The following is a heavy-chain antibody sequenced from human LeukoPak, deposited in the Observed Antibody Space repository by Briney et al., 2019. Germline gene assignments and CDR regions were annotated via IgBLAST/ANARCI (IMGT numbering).Heavy chain of an antibody. CDR3: ARFGYNDFDY. D-gene: IGHD5-24*01. CDR2: ISSSGSTI. V-gene: IGHV3-48*03. J-gene: IGHJ4*02. Sequence: GGSLRLSCVASGFSFSSYEINWVRQAPGKGLEWVSYISSSGSTIYYADSVKGRFTISRDNAKNSLYLQMNSLRPEDTAVYYCARFGYNDFDYWGQGTRVTVS. CDR1: GFSFSSYE.